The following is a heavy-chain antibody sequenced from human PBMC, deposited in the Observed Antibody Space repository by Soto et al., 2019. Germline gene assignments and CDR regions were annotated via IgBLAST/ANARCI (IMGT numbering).Heavy chain of an antibody. CDR3: ARPRGFSSGYPRYLDL. CDR2: ISSSGATM. V-gene: IGHV3-11*01. D-gene: IGHD6-19*01. Sequence: GWSLRLACALSVFTSNAFHMTWIRQTPGKGLEWVSHISSSGATMYYADSVEGRFTISRDNAKNSLYLQMNSLRVDDTALYYCARPRGFSSGYPRYLDLWGRGTLVTVSS. J-gene: IGHJ2*01. CDR1: VFTSNAFH.